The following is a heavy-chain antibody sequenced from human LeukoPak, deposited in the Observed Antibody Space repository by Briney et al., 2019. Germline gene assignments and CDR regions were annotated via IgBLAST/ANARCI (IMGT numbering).Heavy chain of an antibody. V-gene: IGHV3-23*01. J-gene: IGHJ4*02. CDR2: ISGSGGST. CDR3: AKDQIVGATETTPFDY. CDR1: GFTFSSYA. D-gene: IGHD1-26*01. Sequence: GGSLRLSCAASGFTFSSYAMSWVRQAQGKGLEWVSAISGSGGSTYYADSVKGRFTISRDNSKNTLYLQMNSLRAEDTAVYYCAKDQIVGATETTPFDYWGQGTLVTVSS.